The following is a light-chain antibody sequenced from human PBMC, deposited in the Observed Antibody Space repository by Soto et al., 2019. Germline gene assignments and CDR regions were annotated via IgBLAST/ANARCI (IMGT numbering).Light chain of an antibody. CDR1: QSVSSN. CDR2: GAS. Sequence: EIVMTQSPATLSLSXGERATLSXXXSQSVSSNLAWYQQKPGQAPRLLIYGASTRATGIAARFSGSGSGTEFTLTISSLQSEDFAVYYCQQYNNWPPITFGQGTRLEIK. CDR3: QQYNNWPPIT. V-gene: IGKV3-15*01. J-gene: IGKJ5*01.